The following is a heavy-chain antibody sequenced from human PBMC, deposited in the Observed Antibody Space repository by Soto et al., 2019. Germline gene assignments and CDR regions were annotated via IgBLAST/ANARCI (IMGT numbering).Heavy chain of an antibody. V-gene: IGHV3-48*04. J-gene: IGHJ6*02. CDR3: ARESGSYYSYYYGMDV. CDR1: GFTFSSYS. D-gene: IGHD3-10*01. CDR2: ISSSSTI. Sequence: PGGALRLSCAASGFTFSSYSMNWVRQAPGKGLEWVSYISSSSTIYYADSVKGRFTISRDNAKNSLYLQMNSLRAEDTAVYYCARESGSYYSYYYGMDVWGQGTTVTVSS.